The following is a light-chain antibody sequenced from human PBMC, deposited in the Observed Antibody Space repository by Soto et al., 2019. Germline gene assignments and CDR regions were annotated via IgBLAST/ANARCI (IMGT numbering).Light chain of an antibody. V-gene: IGLV2-8*01. Sequence: QSALTQPPSASGSPGQSVTISCAGTSSDVGGYNYVSWYQQYPGKAPKLMIYEVNKRPSGVPDRFSGSKSGNTASLTVSGLQAEDEAEYFCFSFTTTSTHVFGTGTKLTVL. J-gene: IGLJ1*01. CDR3: FSFTTTSTHV. CDR2: EVN. CDR1: SSDVGGYNY.